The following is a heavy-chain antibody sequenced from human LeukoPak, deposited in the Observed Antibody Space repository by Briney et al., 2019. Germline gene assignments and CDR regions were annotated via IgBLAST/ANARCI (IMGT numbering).Heavy chain of an antibody. CDR2: ISSSSSTI. V-gene: IGHV3-48*01. Sequence: GGSLRLSCAASGFTFSSYSMNWVRQAPGKGLEWVSYISSSSSTIYYADSVKSRFTISRDNAKNSLYLQMNSLRAEDTAVYYCARDPGYSYGYVGFDYWGQGTLVTVSS. CDR3: ARDPGYSYGYVGFDY. CDR1: GFTFSSYS. J-gene: IGHJ4*02. D-gene: IGHD5-18*01.